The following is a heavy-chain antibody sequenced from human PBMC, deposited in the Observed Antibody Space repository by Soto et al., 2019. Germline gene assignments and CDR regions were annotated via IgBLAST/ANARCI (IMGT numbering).Heavy chain of an antibody. Sequence: QVQLVESGGGVVQPERSLRLSCAASGFTFSRYGMHWVRQDPGKGLEWVAVISYDGSNKYYADSVKGRFTISRDNSKHTLYLQMNSLRAEDTAVYYCAKDLEPMDVWGQGTTVTVSS. CDR1: GFTFSRYG. V-gene: IGHV3-30*18. J-gene: IGHJ6*02. CDR2: ISYDGSNK. CDR3: AKDLEPMDV.